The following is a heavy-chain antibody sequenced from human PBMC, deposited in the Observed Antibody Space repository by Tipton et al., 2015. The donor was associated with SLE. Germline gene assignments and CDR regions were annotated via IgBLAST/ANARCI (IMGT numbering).Heavy chain of an antibody. Sequence: TLSLTCTVPNGSINSYYWSWIRQPPGKGLEYIGYIYYDGSTNYNPSLKSRVTISVDTSKNKFSLKLSSVTAADTAVYYCAREKYSSSSFDYWGQGTLVTVSS. D-gene: IGHD6-6*01. CDR1: NGSINSYY. J-gene: IGHJ4*02. V-gene: IGHV4-59*12. CDR3: AREKYSSSSFDY. CDR2: IYYDGST.